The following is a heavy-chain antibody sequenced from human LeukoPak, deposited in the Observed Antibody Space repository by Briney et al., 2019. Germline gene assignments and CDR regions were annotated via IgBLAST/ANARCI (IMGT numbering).Heavy chain of an antibody. CDR3: ARDRARDYGDYYFDY. CDR1: GYTFTGYY. D-gene: IGHD4-17*01. V-gene: IGHV1-2*02. CDR2: INPNSGGT. J-gene: IGHJ4*02. Sequence: GASVTVSCKASGYTFTGYYMHWVRQAPGQGLEWMGWINPNSGGTNYAQKFQGRVTMTRDTSISTAYMELSRLRSDDTAVYYCARDRARDYGDYYFDYWGQGTLVTVSS.